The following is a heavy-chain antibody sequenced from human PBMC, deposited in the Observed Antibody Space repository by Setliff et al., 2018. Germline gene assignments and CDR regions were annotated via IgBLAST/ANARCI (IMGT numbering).Heavy chain of an antibody. CDR2: ISSGSLII. CDR1: GITFSIYS. D-gene: IGHD6-19*01. J-gene: IGHJ4*02. V-gene: IGHV3-48*01. CDR3: ARGTSGWFPHDY. Sequence: PGGSLRLSCAASGITFSIYSMNWVRQAPGKGPEWVSYISSGSLIIYYADSVKGRFTISRDNAKNSVYLQMNSLRGEDTAVYYCARGTSGWFPHDYWGQGTLVTVSS.